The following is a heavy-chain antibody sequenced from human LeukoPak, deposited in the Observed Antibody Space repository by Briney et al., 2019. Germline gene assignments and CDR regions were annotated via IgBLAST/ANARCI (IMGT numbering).Heavy chain of an antibody. CDR3: SREQIRGSGSYYYNLFDP. J-gene: IGHJ5*02. Sequence: SETLSLTCTVSGDSISSTSYFWGWIRQPPGKGLEWIGSIYNSGTSHYNPSLKSRVTISVDTSKNQFSLKLSSVTAADTAMYFCSREQIRGSGSYYYNLFDPWGQGALVTVSS. V-gene: IGHV4-39*07. CDR2: IYNSGTS. CDR1: GDSISSTSYF. D-gene: IGHD3-10*01.